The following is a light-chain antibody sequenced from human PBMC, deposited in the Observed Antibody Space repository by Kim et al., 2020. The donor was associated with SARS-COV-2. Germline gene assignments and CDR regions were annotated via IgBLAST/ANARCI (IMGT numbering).Light chain of an antibody. J-gene: IGLJ2*01. CDR1: KLGDKY. CDR3: QAWDSITVV. V-gene: IGLV3-1*01. Sequence: VPPGQTASITCSGDKLGDKYACWYQQKPGQSPVLVIYQDSKRPSGIPERFSGSNSGNTATLTISGTQAMDEADYYCQAWDSITVVFGGGTQLTVL. CDR2: QDS.